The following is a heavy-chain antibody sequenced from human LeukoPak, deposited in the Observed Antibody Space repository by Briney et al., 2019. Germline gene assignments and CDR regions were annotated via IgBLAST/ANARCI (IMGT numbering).Heavy chain of an antibody. V-gene: IGHV3-23*01. CDR1: GFTFSSYA. Sequence: GGSLRLSCAASGFTFSSYAMSWVRQAPGKGLEWVSSVSGSGGYTYYAGSVKGRFTISRDNSKNTLYLQMNSLRAEDTAIYYCAKDRPNYYDSSGHYYRRDGDYWGQGALVTVSS. CDR2: VSGSGGYT. J-gene: IGHJ4*02. CDR3: AKDRPNYYDSSGHYYRRDGDY. D-gene: IGHD3-22*01.